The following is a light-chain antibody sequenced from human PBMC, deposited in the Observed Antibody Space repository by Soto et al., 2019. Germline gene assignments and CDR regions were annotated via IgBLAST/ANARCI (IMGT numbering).Light chain of an antibody. J-gene: IGLJ1*01. V-gene: IGLV2-14*01. CDR3: SSYRSSSTLCV. Sequence: QPASVSGSPGQSITISCTGTSSDVGGYNYVSWYQQHPGKAPKLMIYDVSNRPSGVSNRFSASKSGNTASLTISGLQAEDEADYYCSSYRSSSTLCVFGTGTKLTVL. CDR2: DVS. CDR1: SSDVGGYNY.